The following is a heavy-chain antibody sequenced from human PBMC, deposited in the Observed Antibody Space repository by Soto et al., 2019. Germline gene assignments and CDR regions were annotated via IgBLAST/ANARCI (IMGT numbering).Heavy chain of an antibody. CDR1: GGSVSSGSYY. D-gene: IGHD2-2*01. V-gene: IGHV4-61*01. J-gene: IGHJ5*02. CDR3: ARDTTLGYCISTSCYRGWFDP. Sequence: SETLSLTCTVSGGSVSSGSYYWSWIRQPPGKGLEWIGYIYYSGSTNYNPSLKSRVTISVDTSKNQFSLKLSSVTAADTAVYYCARDTTLGYCISTSCYRGWFDPWGQGTLVTVSS. CDR2: IYYSGST.